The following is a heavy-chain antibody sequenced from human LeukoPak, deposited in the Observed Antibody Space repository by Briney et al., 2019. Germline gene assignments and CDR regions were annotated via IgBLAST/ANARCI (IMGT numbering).Heavy chain of an antibody. Sequence: ASVTVSCTASGYTFTSYAMNWVRQAPGQGLEWMGWINTNTGNPTYAQGFTGRFVFSLDTSVSTAYLQISSLKAEDTAVYYCARVNGYDFWSGYYRHYYYYYGMDVWGQGTTVTVSS. CDR3: ARVNGYDFWSGYYRHYYYYYGMDV. D-gene: IGHD3-3*01. V-gene: IGHV7-4-1*02. CDR1: GYTFTSYA. J-gene: IGHJ6*02. CDR2: INTNTGNP.